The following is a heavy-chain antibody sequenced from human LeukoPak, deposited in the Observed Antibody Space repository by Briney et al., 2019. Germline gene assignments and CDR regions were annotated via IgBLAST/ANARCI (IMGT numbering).Heavy chain of an antibody. CDR2: ISFHGTDT. Sequence: GGSLRLSCAASGFTFISYAIHWVRQAPGKGLEWVAVISFHGTDTFYADSVKGRFTISRDNSKNTLYLQMNSLRAEDTAVYYCAKGTYYTDVWGKGTTVTISS. J-gene: IGHJ6*03. V-gene: IGHV3-30*04. CDR1: GFTFISYA. CDR3: AKGTYYTDV.